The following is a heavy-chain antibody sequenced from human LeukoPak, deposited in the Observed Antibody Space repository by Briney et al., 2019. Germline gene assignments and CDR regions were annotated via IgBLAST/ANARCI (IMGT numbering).Heavy chain of an antibody. CDR3: AVGIVATRDY. D-gene: IGHD5-12*01. V-gene: IGHV1-8*01. CDR1: GYTFTSYD. Sequence: ASVKVSCKTSGYTFTSYDINWVRQATGQGLGWMGWMNPSSGNTGYAQKFQGRITMTRNISISTAYMELSSLRSEDTAVYYCAVGIVATRDYWGQGTLVTVSS. CDR2: MNPSSGNT. J-gene: IGHJ4*02.